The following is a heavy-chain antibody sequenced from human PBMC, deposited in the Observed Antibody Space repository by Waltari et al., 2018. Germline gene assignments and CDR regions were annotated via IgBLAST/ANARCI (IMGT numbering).Heavy chain of an antibody. CDR2: INGDGSRI. Sequence: EVQVVESGGGVVQPGGSLRLSCVASGFTFTNYWMTWVRQAPGKGLEWVANINGDGSRIYYAGSVQGRFTVSRDNVKESVYLQMSSLRSDDTAVYFCARGSWGSVGGALWGQGTMVTVSP. D-gene: IGHD3-16*01. J-gene: IGHJ4*02. CDR1: GFTFTNYW. V-gene: IGHV3-7*03. CDR3: ARGSWGSVGGAL.